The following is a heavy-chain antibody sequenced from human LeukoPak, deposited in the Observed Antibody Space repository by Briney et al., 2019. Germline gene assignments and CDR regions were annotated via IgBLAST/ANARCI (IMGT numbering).Heavy chain of an antibody. J-gene: IGHJ5*02. Sequence: GASVKVSCKASGGTFSSYAISWVRQAPGQGLEWMGWISAYNGNTNYAQKLQGRVTMTTDTSTSTAYMELRSLRSDDTAVYYCARGLRGYSYGPDWFDPWGQGTLVTVSS. CDR3: ARGLRGYSYGPDWFDP. V-gene: IGHV1-18*01. CDR2: ISAYNGNT. D-gene: IGHD5-18*01. CDR1: GGTFSSYA.